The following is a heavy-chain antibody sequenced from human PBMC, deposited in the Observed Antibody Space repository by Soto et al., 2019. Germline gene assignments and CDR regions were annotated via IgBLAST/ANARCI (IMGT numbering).Heavy chain of an antibody. CDR1: GFTFSSYW. CDR3: ARGSSSSWYYFDY. V-gene: IGHV3-7*04. D-gene: IGHD6-13*01. CDR2: IKQDGSEK. Sequence: EVQLVESGGGSVQPGGSLRLSCAASGFTFSSYWMSWVRQAPGKGLEWVANIKQDGSEKYYVDSVKGRFTISRDNAKNSLYLQMSSLRAEDTAMFYCARGSSSSWYYFDYWGQGTLVTVSS. J-gene: IGHJ4*02.